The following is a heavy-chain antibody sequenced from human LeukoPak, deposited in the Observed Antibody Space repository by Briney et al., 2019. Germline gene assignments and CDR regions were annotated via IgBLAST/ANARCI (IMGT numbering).Heavy chain of an antibody. D-gene: IGHD1-14*01. J-gene: IGHJ3*02. CDR1: GGSISSGDYY. Sequence: TASETLSLTCTVSGGSISSGDYYWSWIRQPPGKGLEWIGYIYYSGSTNYNPSLKSRVTKSVDTSKNQFSLKLSSVTAADTAVYYCAREGTHDAFDIWGQGTMVTVSS. V-gene: IGHV4-30-4*08. CDR3: AREGTHDAFDI. CDR2: IYYSGST.